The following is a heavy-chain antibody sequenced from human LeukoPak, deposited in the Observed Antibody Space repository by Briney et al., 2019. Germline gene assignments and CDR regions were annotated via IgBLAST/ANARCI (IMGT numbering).Heavy chain of an antibody. V-gene: IGHV4-61*02. D-gene: IGHD2-2*01. J-gene: IGHJ4*02. Sequence: SETLSLTCTVSSGSISSGNYYWSWIRQPAGKGLEWVGRIYNNGSTNYSPSLKSRVTISLDTSNNQFSLKLSSVTAADTAVYYCARTPYDIVVVPATYFDYWGQGTLVTVSS. CDR1: SGSISSGNYY. CDR3: ARTPYDIVVVPATYFDY. CDR2: IYNNGST.